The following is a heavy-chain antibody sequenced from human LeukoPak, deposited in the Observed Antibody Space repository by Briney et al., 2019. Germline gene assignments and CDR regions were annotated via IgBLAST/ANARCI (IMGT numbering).Heavy chain of an antibody. CDR1: GYTFTDYY. CDR3: ATNKEGKSLDY. CDR2: MNPNRGDT. Sequence: GASVKVFCKASGYTFTDYYIHWVRQAPGQGLEWMAWMNPNRGDTTYAQKFQGRVTMTRDTSISTAYMELSRLRFDDTAVYYCATNKEGKSLDYWGQGTLATVSS. V-gene: IGHV1-2*02. J-gene: IGHJ4*02.